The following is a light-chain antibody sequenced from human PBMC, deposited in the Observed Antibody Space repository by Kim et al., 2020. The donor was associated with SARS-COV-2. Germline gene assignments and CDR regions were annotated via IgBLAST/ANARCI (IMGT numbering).Light chain of an antibody. Sequence: ASVGDKVTVTCRASQNIARFLNWYRHKPGRAPNVLIYGASNLQSGVPSRFSGGGSGTDFTLTIRSLQPEDFATYYCQQSYSTPRTFGQGTKVDIK. V-gene: IGKV1-39*01. CDR2: GAS. J-gene: IGKJ1*01. CDR1: QNIARF. CDR3: QQSYSTPRT.